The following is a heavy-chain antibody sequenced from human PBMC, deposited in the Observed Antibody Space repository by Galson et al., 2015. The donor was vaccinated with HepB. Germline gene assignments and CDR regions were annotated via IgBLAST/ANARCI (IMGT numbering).Heavy chain of an antibody. D-gene: IGHD3-22*01. Sequence: VKVSCKASGDTFTYRYLHWVRQAPGQALEGMGWITPFNGNTNYAQKFQDRGTITRDMSMSTAYMELTSLRSEDTAMYYCASIIGGYPDYYFDYWGQGTLVTVSS. CDR1: GDTFTYRY. J-gene: IGHJ4*02. CDR3: ASIIGGYPDYYFDY. CDR2: ITPFNGNT. V-gene: IGHV1-45*02.